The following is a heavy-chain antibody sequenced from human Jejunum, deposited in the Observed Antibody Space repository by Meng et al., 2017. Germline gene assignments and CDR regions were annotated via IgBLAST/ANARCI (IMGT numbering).Heavy chain of an antibody. CDR1: GGSISSGGYY. CDR2: IYYGGST. Sequence: VQLPESGPGLVKPSQTLSLTCTVSGGSISSGGYYWSWIRLHPGKGLEWLGYIYYGGSTYYNPTLKTRLTMSVDTSKNQFSLKLPSVTDADTAVYFCARVGPMYCSGSSCYSFDPWGPGTLVTVSS. J-gene: IGHJ5*02. D-gene: IGHD2-15*01. CDR3: ARVGPMYCSGSSCYSFDP. V-gene: IGHV4-31*03.